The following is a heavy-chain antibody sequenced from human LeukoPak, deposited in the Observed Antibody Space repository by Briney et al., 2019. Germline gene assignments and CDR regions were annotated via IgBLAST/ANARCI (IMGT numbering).Heavy chain of an antibody. CDR2: IIPIFGTA. CDR3: ATERAYDYWSGDSY. Sequence: SXKVSCKASGGTFSSYAISWVRQAPGQGLEWMGGIIPIFGTANYAQKFQGRVTITADESTSTAYMELSSLRSEDTAVYYCATERAYDYWSGDSYWGQGTLVTVSS. J-gene: IGHJ4*02. V-gene: IGHV1-69*01. CDR1: GGTFSSYA. D-gene: IGHD3-3*01.